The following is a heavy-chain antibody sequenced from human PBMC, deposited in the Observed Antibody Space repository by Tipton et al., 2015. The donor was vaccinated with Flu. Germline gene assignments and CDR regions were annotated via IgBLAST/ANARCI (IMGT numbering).Heavy chain of an antibody. V-gene: IGHV4-59*01. CDR3: ARESLLLWFGESPRGMDV. J-gene: IGHJ6*02. D-gene: IGHD3-10*01. CDR2: IYYSGST. CDR1: GGSISSYY. Sequence: TLSLTCTVSGGSISSYYWSWIRQPPGKGLEWIGYIYYSGSTNYNPSLKSRVTISVDTSKNQFSLKLSSVTAADTAVYYCARESLLLWFGESPRGMDVWGQGTTVTVSS.